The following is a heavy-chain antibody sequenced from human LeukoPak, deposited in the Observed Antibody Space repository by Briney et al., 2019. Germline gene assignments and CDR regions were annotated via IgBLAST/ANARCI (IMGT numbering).Heavy chain of an antibody. CDR1: GGSISSTSYY. CDR3: ANPGTGEHEWFDP. J-gene: IGHJ5*01. V-gene: IGHV4-39*01. CDR2: IYYSGST. D-gene: IGHD7-27*01. Sequence: SETLSLTCTVSGGSISSTSYYWGWIRQPPGKGLEWIGSIYYSGSTYYNPSLKSRVTISVDTSKNQFSLKLSSVTAADTAFYYRANPGTGEHEWFDPWGQGNLVTVSS.